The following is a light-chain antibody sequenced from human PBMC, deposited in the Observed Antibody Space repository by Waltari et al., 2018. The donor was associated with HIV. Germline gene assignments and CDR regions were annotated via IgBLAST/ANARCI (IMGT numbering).Light chain of an antibody. J-gene: IGLJ1*01. V-gene: IGLV1-47*01. CDR3: AAWDVSLRGAYV. Sequence: QSVLTQPPSASGTPGQRVTISCSGARSDIGSNYVYWYQQLPGTAPKLLIYRNNQPPPGVPDQFSASKSGTSASRAISGLRSEDEADYYCAAWDVSLRGAYVFGTGTKVAVL. CDR2: RNN. CDR1: RSDIGSNY.